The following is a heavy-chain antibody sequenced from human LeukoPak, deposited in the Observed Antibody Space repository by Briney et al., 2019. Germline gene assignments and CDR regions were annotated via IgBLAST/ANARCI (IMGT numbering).Heavy chain of an antibody. CDR1: GYTFTSYY. Sequence: ASVKVSCKASGYTFTSYYMHWVRQAPGQGLEWMGWINPNSGGTNYAQKFQGRVTMTRDTSISTAYMELSRLRSDDTAVYYCARGVGIAARQFYYYYMDVWGKGTTVTVSS. D-gene: IGHD6-6*01. V-gene: IGHV1-2*02. J-gene: IGHJ6*03. CDR2: INPNSGGT. CDR3: ARGVGIAARQFYYYYMDV.